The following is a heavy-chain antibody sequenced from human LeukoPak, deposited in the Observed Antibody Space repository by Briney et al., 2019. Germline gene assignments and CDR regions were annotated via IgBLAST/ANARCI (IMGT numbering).Heavy chain of an antibody. CDR2: IYSGGST. D-gene: IGHD3-10*01. Sequence: GGSLRLSCAASGFTVSSNYMSWVRQAPGKGLEWVSVIYSGGSTYYADSVKGRFTISRDNSKNTLYLQMNSLRAEDTAVYYCARGRLWFGELLYDYWGQGTLVTVSS. CDR1: GFTVSSNY. V-gene: IGHV3-53*01. CDR3: ARGRLWFGELLYDY. J-gene: IGHJ4*02.